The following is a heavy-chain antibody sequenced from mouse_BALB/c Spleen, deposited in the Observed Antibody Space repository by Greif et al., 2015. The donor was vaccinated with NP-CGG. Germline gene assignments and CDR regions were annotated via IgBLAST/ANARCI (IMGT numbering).Heavy chain of an antibody. D-gene: IGHD1-1*01. CDR3: ARKGTTVVDYFDY. V-gene: IGHV1-7*01. CDR2: INPSTGYT. J-gene: IGHJ2*01. Sequence: QVQLQQSGAELAKPGASVKMSCKASGYTFTSYWMHWVKQRPGQGLEWIGYINPSTGYTEYNQKFKDKATLTADKSSSTAYMQLSSLTSEDSAVYYCARKGTTVVDYFDYWGQGTTLTVS. CDR1: GYTFTSYW.